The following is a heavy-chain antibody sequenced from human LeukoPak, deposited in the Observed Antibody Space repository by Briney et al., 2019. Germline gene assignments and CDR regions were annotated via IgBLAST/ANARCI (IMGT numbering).Heavy chain of an antibody. Sequence: GGSLRLSCAASGFTFSSYGMSWVRQAPGKGLEWVSAISGSGGSTYYADSVKGRFTISRDNSKNTLYLQMNSLRAEDTAVYYCAKDLYYYDSSGYYPIVRGDYWGQGTLVTVSS. J-gene: IGHJ4*02. CDR2: ISGSGGST. D-gene: IGHD3-22*01. V-gene: IGHV3-23*01. CDR3: AKDLYYYDSSGYYPIVRGDY. CDR1: GFTFSSYG.